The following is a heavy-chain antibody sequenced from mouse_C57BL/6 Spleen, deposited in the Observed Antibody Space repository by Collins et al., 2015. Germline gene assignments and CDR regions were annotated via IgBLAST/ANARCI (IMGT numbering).Heavy chain of an antibody. Sequence: GMELVRPGASVKLSCKASGYTFTDYYINWVKQRPGQGLEWIARIYPGSGNTYYNEKFKGKATLTAEKFSSTAYMQLSSLTSEDSAVYFCARGLRFFDVWGTGTTVTVSS. D-gene: IGHD3-1*01. CDR3: ARGLRFFDV. CDR2: IYPGSGNT. V-gene: IGHV1-76*01. CDR1: GYTFTDYY. J-gene: IGHJ1*03.